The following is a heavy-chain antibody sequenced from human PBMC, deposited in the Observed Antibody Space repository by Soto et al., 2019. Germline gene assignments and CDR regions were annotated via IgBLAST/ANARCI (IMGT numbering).Heavy chain of an antibody. CDR1: GGTFSSYA. J-gene: IGHJ4*02. V-gene: IGHV1-69*06. CDR3: ASGDGYNYYFDY. CDR2: IIPIFGTA. Sequence: SVKVSCKASGGTFSSYAISWVLQAPGQGLEWMGWIIPIFGTANYAQKFQGRVTITADKSTSTAYMELSSLRSEDTAVYYCASGDGYNYYFDYWGQGTLVTVSS. D-gene: IGHD5-12*01.